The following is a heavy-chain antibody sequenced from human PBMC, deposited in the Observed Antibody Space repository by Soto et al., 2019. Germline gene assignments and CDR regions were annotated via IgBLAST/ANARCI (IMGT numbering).Heavy chain of an antibody. CDR1: GDSISSSY. D-gene: IGHD3-9*01. V-gene: IGHV4-59*01. J-gene: IGHJ3*01. CDR3: ARLYPYYDIFTGSHIYGSDL. CDR2: IYYSGST. Sequence: QVQLQESGPGLVKPSETLSLTCTVSGDSISSSYWCWIRLSPGKGLEWIGYIYYSGSTNYNASLNCRVTISVDTPKRLFTLKLSSVPAAHTAVYYLARLYPYYDIFTGSHIYGSDLLGQGTVVSVSS.